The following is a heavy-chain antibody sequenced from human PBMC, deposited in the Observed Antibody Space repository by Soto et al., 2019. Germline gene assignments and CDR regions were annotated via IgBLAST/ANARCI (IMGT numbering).Heavy chain of an antibody. CDR1: GYTFTTYA. CDR3: ARDLNHYYDSSGPLDY. V-gene: IGHV1-69*04. J-gene: IGHJ4*02. D-gene: IGHD3-22*01. CDR2: IIPILGIA. Sequence: SVKVSCKASGYTFTTYAISWLRQAPGQGLEWMGRIIPILGIANYAQKFQGRVTITADKSTSTAYMELSSLRSEDTAVYYCARDLNHYYDSSGPLDYWGQGTLVTVSS.